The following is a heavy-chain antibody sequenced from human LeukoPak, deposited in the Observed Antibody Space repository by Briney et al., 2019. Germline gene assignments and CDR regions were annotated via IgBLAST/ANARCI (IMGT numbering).Heavy chain of an antibody. CDR2: ISASGSAI. CDR3: VRLKGSYFDY. Sequence: VGSLRLSCTPSGFPFCSYRMNWTRQAPGKGLEWISYISASGSAIYYVDSVKGRVTVSRDNARNCLFLQMDSPRAQDTAVYYFVRLKGSYFDYWGPGTLVTVSS. CDR1: GFPFCSYR. D-gene: IGHD2-15*01. J-gene: IGHJ4*02. V-gene: IGHV3-48*01.